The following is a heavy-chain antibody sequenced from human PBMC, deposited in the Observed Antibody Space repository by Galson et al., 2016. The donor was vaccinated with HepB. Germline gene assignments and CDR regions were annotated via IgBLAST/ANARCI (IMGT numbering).Heavy chain of an antibody. CDR3: AGGYFWFGEGLSDY. Sequence: GSLRLSCAVSGFNFRSYWMSWVRQAPGKGLEWVANIQPAGSEKYYVDSAKGRLSISRDNTQTSLYRQMNSLRAEDTAVYYCAGGYFWFGEGLSDYWGQGTLVTVSS. J-gene: IGHJ4*02. V-gene: IGHV3-7*03. CDR2: IQPAGSEK. D-gene: IGHD3-10*01. CDR1: GFNFRSYW.